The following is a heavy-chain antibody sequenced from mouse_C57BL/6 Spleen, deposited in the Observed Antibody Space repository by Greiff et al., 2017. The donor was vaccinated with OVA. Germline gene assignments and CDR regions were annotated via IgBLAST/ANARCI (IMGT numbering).Heavy chain of an antibody. J-gene: IGHJ4*01. CDR1: GYAFSSSW. D-gene: IGHD2-3*01. V-gene: IGHV1-82*01. CDR2: IYPGDGDT. Sequence: QVQLQQSGPELVKPGASVKISCKASGYAFSSSWMNWVKQRPGKGLEWIGRIYPGDGDTNYNGKFKGKATLTADKSSSTAYMQLSSLTSEDSAVYFCARWAYDGSYYAMDYWGQGTSVTVSA. CDR3: ARWAYDGSYYAMDY.